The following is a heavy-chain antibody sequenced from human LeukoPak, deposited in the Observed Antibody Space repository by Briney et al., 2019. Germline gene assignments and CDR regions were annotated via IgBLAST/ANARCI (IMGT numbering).Heavy chain of an antibody. J-gene: IGHJ5*02. V-gene: IGHV1-2*02. CDR3: ARAFLSNWFDP. Sequence: GASVKVSCKASGYTFTNYYIHWVRQAPGQGLEWMGWINPNSGDTKYAQKFQGRVTMTRDTSISTAYMELSRLISDDTAVYYCARAFLSNWFDPWGQGTLVTVSP. CDR1: GYTFTNYY. D-gene: IGHD2-21*01. CDR2: INPNSGDT.